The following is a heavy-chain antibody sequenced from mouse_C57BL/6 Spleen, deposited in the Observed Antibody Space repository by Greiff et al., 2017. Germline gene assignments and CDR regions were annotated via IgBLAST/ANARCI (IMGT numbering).Heavy chain of an antibody. Sequence: QVQLQQSGAELVKPGASVKLSCKASGYTFTEYTIHWVKQRSGQGLEWIGWFYPGSGSIKYNEKFKDKATLTADKSSSTVYMELSRLTSEDSAVYFCARNEDEYYGSSWGYFDVWGTGTTVTVSS. CDR3: ARNEDEYYGSSWGYFDV. CDR2: FYPGSGSI. V-gene: IGHV1-62-2*01. J-gene: IGHJ1*03. CDR1: GYTFTEYT. D-gene: IGHD1-1*01.